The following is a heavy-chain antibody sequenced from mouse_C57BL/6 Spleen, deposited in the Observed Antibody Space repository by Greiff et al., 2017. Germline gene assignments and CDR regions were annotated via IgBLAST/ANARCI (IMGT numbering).Heavy chain of an antibody. V-gene: IGHV1-82*01. Sequence: VMLVESGPELVKPGASVKISCKASGYAFSSSWMNWVKQRPGKGLEWIGRIYPGDGDTNYNGKFKGKATLTADKSSSTAYMQLSILTSEDSAVYFCARSTGSSYPYFDYWGQGTTLTVSS. J-gene: IGHJ2*01. CDR1: GYAFSSSW. CDR3: ARSTGSSYPYFDY. CDR2: IYPGDGDT. D-gene: IGHD1-1*01.